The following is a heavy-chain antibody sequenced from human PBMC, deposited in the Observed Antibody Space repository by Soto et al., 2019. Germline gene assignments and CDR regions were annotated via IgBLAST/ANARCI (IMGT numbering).Heavy chain of an antibody. CDR3: ARLVGAAAGRFDP. CDR2: IWFDGSDK. J-gene: IGHJ5*02. D-gene: IGHD6-13*01. CDR1: GFTFNSYG. V-gene: IGHV3-33*01. Sequence: QEQLVESGGGVVQPGTSLRLSCVASGFTFNSYGMLWVRQAPGKGLEWVAAIWFDGSDKYYADSVKGRFTISRDNSKNTLYLQMNSLRAEDTGVYYCARLVGAAAGRFDPWGQGTLVIVSS.